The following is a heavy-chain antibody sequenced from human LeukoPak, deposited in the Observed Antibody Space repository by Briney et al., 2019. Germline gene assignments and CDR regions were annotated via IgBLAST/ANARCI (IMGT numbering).Heavy chain of an antibody. Sequence: GRSLRLSCAASGFTFSSYSMHWVRQAPGKGLEWVAVIWYDGSNKYYADSVKGRFTISRDNSKNTLYLQMNSLRAEDTAVYYCARATTVTEYFDYWGQGTLVTVSS. CDR3: ARATTVTEYFDY. V-gene: IGHV3-33*01. CDR1: GFTFSSYS. D-gene: IGHD4-17*01. CDR2: IWYDGSNK. J-gene: IGHJ4*02.